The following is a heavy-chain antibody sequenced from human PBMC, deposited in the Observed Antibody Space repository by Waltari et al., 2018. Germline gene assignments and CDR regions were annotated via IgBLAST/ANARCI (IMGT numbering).Heavy chain of an antibody. D-gene: IGHD2-2*01. CDR3: ARGRSSTSWGNWFDP. CDR1: GGTFSSYA. Sequence: QVQLVQSGAEVKKPGSSVKVSCKASGGTFSSYAISWVRQAPGQGLEWMGGTLPIIGTANSEQMFQARVTITADESRSTAYMELSSLRSEDTAVYYFARGRSSTSWGNWFDPWGQGTLVTVSS. J-gene: IGHJ5*02. CDR2: TLPIIGTA. V-gene: IGHV1-69*12.